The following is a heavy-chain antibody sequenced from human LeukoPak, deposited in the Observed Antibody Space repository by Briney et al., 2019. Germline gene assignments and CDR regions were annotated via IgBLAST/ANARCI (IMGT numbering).Heavy chain of an antibody. Sequence: SETLSLTCAVYGGSFSGYYWSWLRQPPGKGLEWIGEINHSGSTNYNPSLKSRVTISVDTSKNQFSLKLSSVTAADTAVYYCARVSGHSSSWSPYYYYGMDVWGQGTTVTVSS. CDR3: ARVSGHSSSWSPYYYYGMDV. J-gene: IGHJ6*02. CDR2: INHSGST. V-gene: IGHV4-34*01. D-gene: IGHD6-13*01. CDR1: GGSFSGYY.